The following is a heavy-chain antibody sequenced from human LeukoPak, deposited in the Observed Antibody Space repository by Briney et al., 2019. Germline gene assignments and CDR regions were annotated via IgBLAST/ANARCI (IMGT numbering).Heavy chain of an antibody. V-gene: IGHV3-11*04. CDR1: GFTFSDYY. J-gene: IGHJ4*02. D-gene: IGHD6-19*01. CDR3: VREGLAYDY. CDR2: ISNTGNTI. Sequence: GGSLRLSCAASGFTFSDYYMTWIRQGPGKGLEWVSYISNTGNTIYYADSVKGRFTISRDNAKSSLYLQMNSLRVEDTAVYFCVREGLAYDYWGQGTLVTVSS.